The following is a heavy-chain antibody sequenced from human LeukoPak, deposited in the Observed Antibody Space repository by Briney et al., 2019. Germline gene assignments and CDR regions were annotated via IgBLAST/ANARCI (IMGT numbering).Heavy chain of an antibody. CDR2: ISYDGSNK. CDR1: GFTFSSST. J-gene: IGHJ4*02. CDR3: ARETSAAGTWYFDY. V-gene: IGHV3-30-3*01. D-gene: IGHD6-13*01. Sequence: GGSLRLSCAASGFTFSSSTMHWVRQAPGKGLEWVAVISYDGSNKYHADSVRGRFTISRDNSMNTLYLQLNSLRAEDTAVYYCARETSAAGTWYFDYWGQGTLVTVSS.